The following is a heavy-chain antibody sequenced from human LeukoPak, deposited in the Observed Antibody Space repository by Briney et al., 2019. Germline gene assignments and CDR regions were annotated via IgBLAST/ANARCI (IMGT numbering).Heavy chain of an antibody. D-gene: IGHD4-17*01. V-gene: IGHV1-46*01. J-gene: IGHJ2*01. CDR3: ARMDYGDYRWYFDL. CDR2: INPSGGST. Sequence: ASVKVSCKASGYTFTNYYMHWVRQAPGQGLEWMGKINPSGGSTSYAQKFRGRVTMTRDTSTSTVYMELSSLRSEDTAVYYCARMDYGDYRWYFDLWGRGTLVTVSS. CDR1: GYTFTNYY.